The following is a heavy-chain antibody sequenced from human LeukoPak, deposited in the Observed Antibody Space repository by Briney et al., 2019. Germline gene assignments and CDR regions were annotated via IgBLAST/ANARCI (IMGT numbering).Heavy chain of an antibody. CDR2: ISGGTT. CDR1: GFTFGDYL. V-gene: IGHV3-49*03. J-gene: IGHJ4*02. CDR3: SRGSGWLSVY. D-gene: IGHD6-19*01. Sequence: GGSLRLSCTASGFTFGDYLVSWFRQAPGKGLEWIGFISGGTTEYAASVKGRFTISRDDSTSIAYPQMNSLTTEDTAVYYCSRGSGWLSVYWGQGTLVTVSS.